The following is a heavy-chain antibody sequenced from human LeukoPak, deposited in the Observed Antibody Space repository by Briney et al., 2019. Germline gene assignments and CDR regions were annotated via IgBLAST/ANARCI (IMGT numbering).Heavy chain of an antibody. CDR1: GGTFSRFT. D-gene: IGHD3-22*01. CDR2: ITPIFGTA. Sequence: SVKVSCTASGGTFSRFTISWVRQAPGQGFEWMGGITPIFGTANFAQKFQGRVSITADESTSTAFMELSSLRSEDTAVYYCAREWGLESSGYYYAYWGQGTLVTVSS. J-gene: IGHJ4*02. V-gene: IGHV1-69*13. CDR3: AREWGLESSGYYYAY.